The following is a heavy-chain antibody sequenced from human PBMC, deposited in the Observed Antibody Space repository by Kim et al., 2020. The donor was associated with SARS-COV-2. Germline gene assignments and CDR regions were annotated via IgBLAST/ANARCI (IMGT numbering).Heavy chain of an antibody. CDR1: GFTFSSYS. D-gene: IGHD2-2*01. J-gene: IGHJ6*02. CDR2: ISSSSSTI. CDR3: ARDGRESCSSTSCHYYYYGMDV. Sequence: GGSLRLSCAASGFTFSSYSMNWVRQAPGKGLEWVSYISSSSSTIYYADSVKGRFTISRDNAKNSLYLQMNSLRDEDTAVYYCARDGRESCSSTSCHYYYYGMDVWGQGTTVTVSS. V-gene: IGHV3-48*02.